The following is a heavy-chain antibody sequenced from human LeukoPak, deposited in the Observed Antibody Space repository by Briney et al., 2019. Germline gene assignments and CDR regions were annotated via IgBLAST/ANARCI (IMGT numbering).Heavy chain of an antibody. Sequence: GSLRLSCAASGFTFSSYGMHWVRQAPGKGLEWVAVISYDGSNKYCADSVKGRFTISRDNSKNTLYLQMNSLRAEDTAVYYCAKDPSLEWLLYYFDYWGQGTLVTVSS. CDR2: ISYDGSNK. CDR1: GFTFSSYG. J-gene: IGHJ4*02. D-gene: IGHD3-3*01. CDR3: AKDPSLEWLLYYFDY. V-gene: IGHV3-30*18.